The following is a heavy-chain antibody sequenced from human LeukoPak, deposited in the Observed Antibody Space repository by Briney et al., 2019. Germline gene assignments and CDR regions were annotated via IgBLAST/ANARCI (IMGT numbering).Heavy chain of an antibody. J-gene: IGHJ6*02. D-gene: IGHD3-3*01. CDR3: AGRYYDFWSGYSNYYYYGMDV. CDR2: IYSGGST. CDR1: GFTVSSNY. V-gene: IGHV3-66*04. Sequence: GGSLRLSCAASGFTVSSNYMSWFRQAPGKGLEWVSVIYSGGSTYYADSVKGRFTISRDNSKNTLYLQMNSLRAEDTAVYYCAGRYYDFWSGYSNYYYYGMDVWGQGTTVTVSS.